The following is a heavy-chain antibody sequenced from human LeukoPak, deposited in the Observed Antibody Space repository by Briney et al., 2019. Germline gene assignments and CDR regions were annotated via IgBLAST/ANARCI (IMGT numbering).Heavy chain of an antibody. D-gene: IGHD2-2*01. V-gene: IGHV3-23*01. J-gene: IGHJ4*02. Sequence: PGGSLRLSCAASGFTFSSYAMSWVCQARGKGLEWVSAVSGSAGTTYYADSVKGRFTISRDNSKNTLYLQMNSLRAEDTALYYCARTSLVRYFDSWGQGTLVTVSS. CDR1: GFTFSSYA. CDR2: VSGSAGTT. CDR3: ARTSLVRYFDS.